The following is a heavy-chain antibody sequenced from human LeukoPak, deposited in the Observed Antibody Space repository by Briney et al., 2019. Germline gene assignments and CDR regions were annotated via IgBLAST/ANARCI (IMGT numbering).Heavy chain of an antibody. Sequence: SETLSLTCTVSGHSINTDYYWAWVRQPPGKGLEWIGYIYYTGSTNYNPSLKSRVAISVDTSKNQFSLNLSSVTAADTAVYYCARMRQQPYYYYHYMDVWGKGTTVTVSS. CDR1: GHSINTDYY. V-gene: IGHV4-61*01. CDR2: IYYTGST. CDR3: ARMRQQPYYYYHYMDV. J-gene: IGHJ6*03. D-gene: IGHD6-13*01.